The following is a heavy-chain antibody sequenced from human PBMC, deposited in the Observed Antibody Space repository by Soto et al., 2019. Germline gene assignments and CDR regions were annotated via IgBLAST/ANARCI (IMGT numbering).Heavy chain of an antibody. CDR2: IYYSGST. CDR3: ARHYGGYFDD. CDR1: GGSISSSSYY. D-gene: IGHD3-16*01. Sequence: PSETLSLTCTVSGGSISSSSYYWGWIRQPPGKGLEWIGSIYYSGSTYYNPSLKSRVTISVDTSKNQFSLKLSSVTAADTAVYYCARHYGGYFDDSGQGTLVTVSS. V-gene: IGHV4-39*01. J-gene: IGHJ4*02.